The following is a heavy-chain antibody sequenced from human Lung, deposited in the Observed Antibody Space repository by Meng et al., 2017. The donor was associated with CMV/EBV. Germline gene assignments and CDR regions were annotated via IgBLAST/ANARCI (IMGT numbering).Heavy chain of an antibody. V-gene: IGHV4-39*07. CDR2: IYYSGTT. Sequence: LRLXCTVSGGSSSSSSYYWGWIRQSPRKGLEWIGNIYYSGTTYYNPSLKSRVTISVDTSKNQFSLKLSSVTAADTAVYYCVGGRGSSWYQADYFDYWGQGTLVTVSS. J-gene: IGHJ4*02. D-gene: IGHD6-13*01. CDR3: VGGRGSSWYQADYFDY. CDR1: GGSSSSSSYY.